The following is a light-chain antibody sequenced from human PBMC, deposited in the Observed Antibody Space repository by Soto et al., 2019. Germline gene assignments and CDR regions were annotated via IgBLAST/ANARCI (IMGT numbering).Light chain of an antibody. CDR3: TSYTTISTMA. CDR1: SSDVGGYNY. CDR2: EVS. Sequence: QSALTQPASVSGSPGQSITISCTGTSSDVGGYNYVSWYQQHPGKVPKLMIYEVSYRPSGVSTRFSGSKSGNTASLTISGLEHEDEDDYYCTSYTTISTMAFGGGTKLTVL. V-gene: IGLV2-14*01. J-gene: IGLJ3*02.